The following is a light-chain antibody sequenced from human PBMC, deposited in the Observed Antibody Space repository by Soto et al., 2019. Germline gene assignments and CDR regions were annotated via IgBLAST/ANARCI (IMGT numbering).Light chain of an antibody. CDR1: QSISSN. Sequence: EIVMTPSPAPLSVYPGERGTLPGMASQSISSNLAWYQQQPRQAPRLLLYGASTRATGIPPRFSGSGVGTEFTLTISSLQSEDFAVYYCQHHTNWPPWTFGQGTKVDIK. CDR2: GAS. J-gene: IGKJ1*01. V-gene: IGKV3-15*01. CDR3: QHHTNWPPWT.